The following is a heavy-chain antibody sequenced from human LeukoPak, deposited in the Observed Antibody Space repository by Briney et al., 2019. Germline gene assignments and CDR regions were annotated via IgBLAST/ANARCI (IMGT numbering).Heavy chain of an antibody. J-gene: IGHJ6*02. D-gene: IGHD2-2*01. CDR1: GGSISSYY. Sequence: SETLSLTCTVSGGSISSYYWSWIRQPPGKGLEWIGYIYYSGSTNYNPSLKSRVTISVDTSKNQFSLKLSSVTAADTAVYYCARYLLWQSYYYGMDVWGQGTTVTVSS. V-gene: IGHV4-59*12. CDR3: ARYLLWQSYYYGMDV. CDR2: IYYSGST.